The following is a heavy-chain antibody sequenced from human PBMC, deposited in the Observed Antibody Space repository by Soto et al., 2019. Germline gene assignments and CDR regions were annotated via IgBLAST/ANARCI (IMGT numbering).Heavy chain of an antibody. D-gene: IGHD2-15*01. CDR3: ARAGYCSGGSCYLNWFDP. CDR1: GGSISRGGYS. V-gene: IGHV4-30-2*01. J-gene: IGHJ5*02. Sequence: LSLTCAVSGGSISRGGYSWSWIRQPPGKGLEWIGYIYHSGSTYYNPSLKSRVTISVDRSKNQFSLKLSSVTAADTAGYYCARAGYCSGGSCYLNWFDPWGQGTLVTVSS. CDR2: IYHSGST.